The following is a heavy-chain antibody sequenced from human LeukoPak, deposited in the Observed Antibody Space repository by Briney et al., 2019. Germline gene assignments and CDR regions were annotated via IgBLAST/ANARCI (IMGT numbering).Heavy chain of an antibody. CDR2: VSGRGGST. V-gene: IGHV3-23*01. D-gene: IGHD2-2*01. J-gene: IGHJ4*02. CDR1: GFTFSSYG. CDR3: AKAGMPRFDY. Sequence: GGSLRLSCAASGFTFSSYGMSWVRQAPGKGLEWVSGVSGRGGSTYYADSVKGRFTISRDNSKTTLYLQMHSLRFEDTAVYYCAKAGMPRFDYWGQGIMVTVSS.